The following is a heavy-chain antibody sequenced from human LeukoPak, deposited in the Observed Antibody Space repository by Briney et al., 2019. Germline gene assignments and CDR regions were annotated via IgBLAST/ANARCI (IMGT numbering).Heavy chain of an antibody. Sequence: SGTLSLTCAVSGGSISSSNWWSWVRQPPGKGLEWIGEIYHSGSTNYNPSPKSRVTISVDKSKNQFSLKLSSVTAADTAVYYCARDRYCSSTSCEGDYWGQGTLVTVSS. CDR2: IYHSGST. CDR1: GGSISSSNW. D-gene: IGHD2-2*01. J-gene: IGHJ4*02. V-gene: IGHV4-4*02. CDR3: ARDRYCSSTSCEGDY.